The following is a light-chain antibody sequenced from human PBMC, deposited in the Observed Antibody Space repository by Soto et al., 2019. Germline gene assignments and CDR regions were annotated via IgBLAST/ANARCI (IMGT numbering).Light chain of an antibody. Sequence: DIQMTQSPSSLSASVGDRVTITCRASQSISSYLNWYQQKPGIAPKLLIYAASSLQSGVPSRFSGSGSGTDFTLTIGSLQPEDFATYYCQQRYSTPWTFGQGTKVEIK. CDR3: QQRYSTPWT. CDR1: QSISSY. CDR2: AAS. V-gene: IGKV1-39*01. J-gene: IGKJ1*01.